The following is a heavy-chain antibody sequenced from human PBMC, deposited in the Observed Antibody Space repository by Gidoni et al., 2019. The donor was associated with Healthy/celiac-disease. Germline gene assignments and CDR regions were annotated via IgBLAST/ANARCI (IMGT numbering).Heavy chain of an antibody. CDR3: AKDCCTNGVCYEFDP. CDR2: IRWNSGSI. Sequence: EVERVESGEGLRQPGGSLGRSGAASGCTFDDDAMHWVRQAPGTGLGWVSGIRWNSGSICYADSVKGRFTISRDNAKNPLYLQMNSRSAQDTALYYCAKDCCTNGVCYEFDPWGQGTRVTVSS. CDR1: GCTFDDDA. V-gene: IGHV3-9*01. D-gene: IGHD2-8*01. J-gene: IGHJ5*02.